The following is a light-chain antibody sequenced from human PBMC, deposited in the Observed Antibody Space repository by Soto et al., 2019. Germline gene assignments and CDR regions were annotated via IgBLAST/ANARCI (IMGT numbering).Light chain of an antibody. CDR1: QSISSY. CDR2: AAS. V-gene: IGKV1-39*01. J-gene: IGKJ4*01. Sequence: EIQMSLYPSSLYASVGDRVTITCRASQSISSYLNWYQQKPGKAPKLLIYAASSLQSGVPSRFSGSGSGTDFTLTICSLQPEYFATYYCQQSYSTPLTSGGGTKVDVK. CDR3: QQSYSTPLT.